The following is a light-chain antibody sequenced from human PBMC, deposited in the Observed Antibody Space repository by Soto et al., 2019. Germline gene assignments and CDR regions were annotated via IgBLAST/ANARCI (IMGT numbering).Light chain of an antibody. J-gene: IGKJ2*01. CDR3: QQYTRFPFT. CDR2: KAS. CDR1: QSISSW. Sequence: SQSISSWLAWYQQKPGKAPNLLIYKASSLQSGVPSRFSGSGSGTEFTLTINSLQPDDFATYYCQQYTRFPFTFGQGTKVDIK. V-gene: IGKV1-5*03.